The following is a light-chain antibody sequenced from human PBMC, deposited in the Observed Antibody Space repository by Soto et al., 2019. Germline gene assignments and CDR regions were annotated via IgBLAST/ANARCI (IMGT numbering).Light chain of an antibody. CDR3: QSYDSSLTVV. CDR2: GNT. CDR1: SSNIGAGYD. V-gene: IGLV1-40*01. Sequence: QSVLTQPPSVSGAPGQRVTISCTGSSSNIGAGYDVHWYQQFPGTTPKFLIYGNTNRPSGVPDRFSASMSGTSASLDITGLQAEYEGQYICQSYDSSLTVVFGGGIEVTVL. J-gene: IGLJ2*01.